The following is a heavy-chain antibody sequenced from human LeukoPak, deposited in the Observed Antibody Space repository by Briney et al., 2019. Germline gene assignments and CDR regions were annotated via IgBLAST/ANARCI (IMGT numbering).Heavy chain of an antibody. J-gene: IGHJ6*03. V-gene: IGHV3-48*01. CDR2: ISSSSSTI. CDR3: ARHGSITMVRGRLRYYYMDV. CDR1: GFSFSSYS. D-gene: IGHD3-10*01. Sequence: GGSLKLSCAASGFSFSSYSMNWARQSPGKGLEWDSYISSSSSTISYADSVKGRFTISRDNAKNSLYLQMNSLRAEDTAVYYCARHGSITMVRGRLRYYYMDVWGKGTTVTISS.